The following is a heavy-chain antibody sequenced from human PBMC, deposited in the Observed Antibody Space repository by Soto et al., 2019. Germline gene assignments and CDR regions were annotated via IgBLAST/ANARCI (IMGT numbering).Heavy chain of an antibody. V-gene: IGHV3-23*01. CDR3: AKDLERASIYYYYYMDV. CDR2: ISGSGGRT. D-gene: IGHD1-1*01. CDR1: GFTFSSYA. Sequence: GGSLRLSCAASGFTFSSYAMSWVRQAPGKGLEWVSGISGSGGRTYLADSVKGRFTISRDNSKNTLYLQMNSLRAEDTGVYYCAKDLERASIYYYYYMDVWGKGTTVTSP. J-gene: IGHJ6*03.